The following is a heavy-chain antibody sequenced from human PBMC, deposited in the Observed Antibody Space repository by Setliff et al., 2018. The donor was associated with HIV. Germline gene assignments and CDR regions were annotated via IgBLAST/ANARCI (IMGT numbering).Heavy chain of an antibody. CDR1: GFTFSNYG. J-gene: IGHJ6*02. CDR3: AKSGVRPHPSHDYYYYGMDV. CDR2: IRHDGSNK. D-gene: IGHD1-1*01. V-gene: IGHV3-30*02. Sequence: PGGSLRLSCAASGFTFSNYGMHWVRQAPGKGLEWVAFIRHDGSNKYYADSVKGRFTISRDNSKNMLYLQMNSLRAEDTAVYYCAKSGVRPHPSHDYYYYGMDVWGQGTTVTVSS.